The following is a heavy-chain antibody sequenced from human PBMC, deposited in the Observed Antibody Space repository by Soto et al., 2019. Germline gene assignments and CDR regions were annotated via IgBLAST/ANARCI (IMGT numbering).Heavy chain of an antibody. D-gene: IGHD6-19*01. CDR1: GGSISSYY. V-gene: IGHV4-59*01. Sequence: SESLSLTCTVSGGSISSYYWSWIRQPPGKGLEWIGYIYYSGSTNYNPSLKSRVTISVDTSKNQFSLKLSSVTAADTAVYYCAGGIAVADNDYWGQGTLVTVSS. CDR3: AGGIAVADNDY. CDR2: IYYSGST. J-gene: IGHJ4*02.